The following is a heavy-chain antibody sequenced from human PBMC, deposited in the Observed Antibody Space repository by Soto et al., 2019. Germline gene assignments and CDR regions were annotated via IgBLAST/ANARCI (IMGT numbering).Heavy chain of an antibody. CDR1: GGSFSGYY. V-gene: IGHV4-34*01. CDR3: ARATVGGIVPAATGGSWFDP. D-gene: IGHD2-2*01. Sequence: PSETLSLTCAVYGGSFSGYYWSWIRQPPGQGLEWIGEINHSGSTNYNPSLKSRVTISVDTSKNQFSLKLSSVTAADTAVYYCARATVGGIVPAATGGSWFDPWGQGTLVTVSS. CDR2: INHSGST. J-gene: IGHJ5*02.